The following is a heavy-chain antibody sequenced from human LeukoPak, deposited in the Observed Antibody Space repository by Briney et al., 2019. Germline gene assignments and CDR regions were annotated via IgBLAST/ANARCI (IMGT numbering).Heavy chain of an antibody. CDR1: EYTFTGYY. CDR3: ARQYCTSTSCYFDY. CDR2: INPNSGVP. J-gene: IGHJ4*02. Sequence: ASVKVSCKASEYTFTGYYIHWVRLAPGQGLEWMGWINPNSGVPNYAQKFQGWVTMARDTSISTAYMELSRLKFDDTAVYYCARQYCTSTSCYFDYWGQGTPVTVSS. V-gene: IGHV1-2*04. D-gene: IGHD2-2*01.